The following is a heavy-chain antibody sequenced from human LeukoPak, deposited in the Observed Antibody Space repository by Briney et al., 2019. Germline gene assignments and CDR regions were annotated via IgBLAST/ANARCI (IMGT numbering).Heavy chain of an antibody. J-gene: IGHJ4*02. CDR2: DGNNN. CDR1: GFTFRSYA. V-gene: IGHV3-30-3*01. Sequence: GGSLRLSCAASGFTFRSYAIHWVRQAPGKGLEWVAVDGNNNYYADSVKGRFTISRDNSKNTVYLQMNSLKDEDTAVYYCAREAYSAYDVGFEDWGQGTLVTVST. CDR3: AREAYSAYDVGFED. D-gene: IGHD5-12*01.